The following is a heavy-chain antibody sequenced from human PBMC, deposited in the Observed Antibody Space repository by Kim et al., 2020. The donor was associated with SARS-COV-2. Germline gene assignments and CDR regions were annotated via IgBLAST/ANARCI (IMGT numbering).Heavy chain of an antibody. D-gene: IGHD3-3*01. CDR3: ARGWSGYLYYYGMDV. V-gene: IGHV4-34*01. J-gene: IGHJ6*02. Sequence: NPSLKRRVTISVDTSKNQFSLKLSSVTAADTAVYYCARGWSGYLYYYGMDVWPRDHGHRLL.